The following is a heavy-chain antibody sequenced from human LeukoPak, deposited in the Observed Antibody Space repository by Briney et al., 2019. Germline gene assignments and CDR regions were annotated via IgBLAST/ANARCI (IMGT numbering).Heavy chain of an antibody. CDR2: MNPNSGNT. D-gene: IGHD7-27*01. Sequence: ASVKVSCXASGYTFTSHHINWVRQADGQGFEWMGWMNPNSGNTVYAQKFQGRATTTWDTSISTAYVELSSLRSEDTAVYYCARGRPTNLGGIYWGQGTLVTVSS. CDR3: ARGRPTNLGGIY. CDR1: GYTFTSHH. J-gene: IGHJ4*02. V-gene: IGHV1-8*01.